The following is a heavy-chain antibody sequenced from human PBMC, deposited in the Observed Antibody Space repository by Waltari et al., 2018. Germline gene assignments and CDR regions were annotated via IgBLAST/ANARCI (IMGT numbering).Heavy chain of an antibody. V-gene: IGHV4-59*08. Sequence: QVRLQESGPGLVRPSGTLSLTCTVSGGSISSHYWSWIRQPPGKGVAWIGYIDSSGSANLNPALMSLVNKSLETSKNPFCLRLTSVTPADTAVYDGARQRDPGHSFDIWGQGTVTVSA. CDR1: GGSISSHY. CDR3: ARQRDPGHSFDI. CDR2: IDSSGSA. J-gene: IGHJ3*02.